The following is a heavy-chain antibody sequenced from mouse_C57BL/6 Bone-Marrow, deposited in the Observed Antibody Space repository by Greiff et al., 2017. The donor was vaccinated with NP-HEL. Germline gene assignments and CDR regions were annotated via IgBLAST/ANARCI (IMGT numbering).Heavy chain of an antibody. CDR3: ATFYYGYDVGYFDV. J-gene: IGHJ1*03. Sequence: QVQLQQSGAELVRPGASVKLSCKASGYTFTDYYINWVKQRPGQGLEWIARIYPGSGNTYYNEKFKGKATLTAEKSSSTAYMQLSSLTSEDSAVYFCATFYYGYDVGYFDVWGTGTTVTVSS. CDR1: GYTFTDYY. D-gene: IGHD2-2*01. V-gene: IGHV1-76*01. CDR2: IYPGSGNT.